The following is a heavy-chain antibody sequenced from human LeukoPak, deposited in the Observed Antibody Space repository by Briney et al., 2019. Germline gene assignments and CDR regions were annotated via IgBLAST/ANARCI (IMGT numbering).Heavy chain of an antibody. CDR2: ISYDGTDK. J-gene: IGHJ4*02. CDR1: GFSLSNYG. Sequence: PGRSLRLSCAASGFSLSNYGMHWVCQAPGKGLEWVTLISYDGTDKYYAYSAKGRFTISRDISTNTLYLQMNSLRAEDTAVYYCARDGANYDVDYWGQGTLVTVS. V-gene: IGHV3-30*12. D-gene: IGHD3-3*01. CDR3: ARDGANYDVDY.